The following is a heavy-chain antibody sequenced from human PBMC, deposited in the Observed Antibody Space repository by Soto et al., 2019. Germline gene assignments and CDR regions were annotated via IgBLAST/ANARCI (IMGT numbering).Heavy chain of an antibody. V-gene: IGHV3-30*18. Sequence: PGGSLRLSCAASGFTFSSYGMHWVRQAPGKGLEWVAVISYDGSNKYYADSVKGRFTISRDNSKNTLYLQMNSLRAEDTAVYYCAKAPMGGSYPKFDYYGRDVWGQGTTVTVSS. D-gene: IGHD3-16*01. CDR1: GFTFSSYG. J-gene: IGHJ6*02. CDR2: ISYDGSNK. CDR3: AKAPMGGSYPKFDYYGRDV.